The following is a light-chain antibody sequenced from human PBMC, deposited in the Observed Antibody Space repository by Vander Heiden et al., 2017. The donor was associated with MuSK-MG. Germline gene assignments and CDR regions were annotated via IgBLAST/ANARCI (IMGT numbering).Light chain of an antibody. J-gene: IGKJ3*01. Sequence: DVVMTQSPLSLPVTLGQPASISCRSSQSLVHSDGNTYLNWFQQRPGQSPRRLIYKVSNRDSGVPDRFSGSGSGTDFTLKISRVEAEDVGVYYCRQCAHWPPTFGHGTKVDIK. CDR3: RQCAHWPPT. CDR2: KVS. CDR1: QSLVHSDGNTY. V-gene: IGKV2-30*02.